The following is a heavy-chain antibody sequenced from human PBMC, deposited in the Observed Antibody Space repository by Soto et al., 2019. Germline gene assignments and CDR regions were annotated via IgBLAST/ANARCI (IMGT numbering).Heavy chain of an antibody. CDR3: TTLYCSSTSCYDY. Sequence: PGGSLRLSCAASGFTFSTYLMSWVRQAPGKGLEWVGRIKSKTDGGTTDYAAPVKGRFTISRDDSKNTLYLQMNSLKTEDTAVYYCTTLYCSSTSCYDYWGQGTLVTVSS. CDR1: GFTFSTYL. D-gene: IGHD2-2*01. V-gene: IGHV3-15*01. J-gene: IGHJ4*02. CDR2: IKSKTDGGTT.